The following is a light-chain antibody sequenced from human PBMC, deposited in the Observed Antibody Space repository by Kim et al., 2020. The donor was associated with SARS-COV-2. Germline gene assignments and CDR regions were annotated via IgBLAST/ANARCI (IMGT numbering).Light chain of an antibody. Sequence: SVGDRVTISCRASQSISSYVNWYQHKAGKGPKLLIYAASSLQSGVPSRFSGSGSGTDFTLTTSSLQPEDFATYSCQQTYSFPQITFGQGTRLEIK. CDR3: QQTYSFPQIT. V-gene: IGKV1-39*01. J-gene: IGKJ5*01. CDR1: QSISSY. CDR2: AAS.